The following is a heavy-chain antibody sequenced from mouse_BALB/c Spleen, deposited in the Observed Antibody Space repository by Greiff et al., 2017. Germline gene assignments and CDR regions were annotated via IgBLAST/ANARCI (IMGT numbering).Heavy chain of an antibody. Sequence: EVQGVESGGGLVKPGGSLKLSCAASGFAFSSYDMSWVRQSPEKRLEWVAEISSGGSYTYYPDTVTGRFTISRDNAKNTLYLEMSSLRSEDTAMYYCARDDYGKGFDYWGQGTTLTVSS. CDR1: GFAFSSYD. V-gene: IGHV5-9-4*01. CDR2: ISSGGSYT. J-gene: IGHJ2*01. D-gene: IGHD1-1*01. CDR3: ARDDYGKGFDY.